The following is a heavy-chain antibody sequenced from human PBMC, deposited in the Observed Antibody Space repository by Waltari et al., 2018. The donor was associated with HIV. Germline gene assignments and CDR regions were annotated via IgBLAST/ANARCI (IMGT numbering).Heavy chain of an antibody. CDR3: ARAERRGSYYPYYFDY. CDR2: IIPIFGTA. V-gene: IGHV1-69*01. J-gene: IGHJ4*02. Sequence: QVQLVQSGAEVKKPGSSVKVPCKASGGTFSSSAISWVRPAPGQGLEWMGGIIPIFGTANYAQKFQGRVTITADESTSTAYMELSSLRSEDTAVYYCARAERRGSYYPYYFDYWGQGTLVTVSS. D-gene: IGHD1-26*01. CDR1: GGTFSSSA.